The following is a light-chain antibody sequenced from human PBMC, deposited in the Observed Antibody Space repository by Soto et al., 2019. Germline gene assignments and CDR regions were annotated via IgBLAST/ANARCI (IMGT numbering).Light chain of an antibody. J-gene: IGKJ5*01. CDR2: GAS. CDR3: QQHGTSPIT. V-gene: IGKV3-20*01. CDR1: QTVIHNH. Sequence: EIFLTQSPDTLSLSPGDRATLSCRASQTVIHNHLAWHQQKPGQTPRLLVYGASSRATGIPDRFSGSGSGTDFTLTISRLEPEDFAVYYCQQHGTSPITFGQGTRLQIK.